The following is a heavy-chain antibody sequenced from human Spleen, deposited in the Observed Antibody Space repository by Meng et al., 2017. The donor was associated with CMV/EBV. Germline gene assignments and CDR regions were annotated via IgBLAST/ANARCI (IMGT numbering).Heavy chain of an antibody. Sequence: KGSGYRCTTYWIGWVRQMPGKGLEWMGIIYPDDSDTRYSPSFRGQVTISADKSISTAYLQWSSLKASDTAMYYCARHAYDDSGYSFDYWGQGTLVTVSS. CDR3: ARHAYDDSGYSFDY. D-gene: IGHD3-22*01. CDR2: IYPDDSDT. J-gene: IGHJ4*02. CDR1: GYRCTTYW. V-gene: IGHV5-51*01.